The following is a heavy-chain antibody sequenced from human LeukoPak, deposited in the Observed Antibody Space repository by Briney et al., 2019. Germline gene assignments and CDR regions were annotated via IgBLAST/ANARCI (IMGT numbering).Heavy chain of an antibody. CDR2: ISYDGSNK. J-gene: IGHJ6*02. V-gene: IGHV3-30*18. CDR3: AKDRALFCMDV. CDR1: GFTFSSYG. Sequence: PGGSPRLSCAASGFTFSSYGMHWVRQAPGKGLEWVAVISYDGSNKYYADSVKGRFTISRDNSKNTLYLQMNSLRAEDTAVYYCAKDRALFCMDVWGQGTTVTVSS.